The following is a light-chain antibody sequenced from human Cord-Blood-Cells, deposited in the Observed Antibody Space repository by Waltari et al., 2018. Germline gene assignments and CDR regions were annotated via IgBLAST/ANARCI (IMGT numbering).Light chain of an antibody. V-gene: IGLV3-1*01. Sequence: SYELTQPPSVSVSPGQTASITCSAAKLGDKYACWYQQKPGQSPVLVIYQDSKRPSGIPERFSGSNSGNTATLTISGTQAMDEADYYCQAWDSSTAGVFGGGTKLTVL. CDR1: KLGDKY. J-gene: IGLJ3*02. CDR3: QAWDSSTAGV. CDR2: QDS.